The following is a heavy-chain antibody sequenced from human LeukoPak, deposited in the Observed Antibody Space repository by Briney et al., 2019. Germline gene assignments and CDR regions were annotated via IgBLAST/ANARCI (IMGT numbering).Heavy chain of an antibody. D-gene: IGHD2-15*01. CDR1: GFTFSSYG. CDR2: IWYDGSNK. Sequence: WGSLRLSCAASGFTFSSYGLHWVRQAPGKGLEGVAVIWYDGSNKYYADSVKGRFTITRDNSKNTLYLHMNSLIAKHRSVEDGAKGFMARGRNYYLDVWGKGTTVTVSS. J-gene: IGHJ6*03. V-gene: IGHV3-33*06. CDR3: AKGFMARGRNYYLDV.